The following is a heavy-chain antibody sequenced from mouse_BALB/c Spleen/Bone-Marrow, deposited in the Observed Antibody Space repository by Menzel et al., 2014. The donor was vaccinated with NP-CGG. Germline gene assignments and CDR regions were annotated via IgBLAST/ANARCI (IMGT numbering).Heavy chain of an antibody. CDR1: GYAFSNYG. V-gene: IGHV1-80*01. D-gene: IGHD2-4*01. CDR2: IYPGDGET. J-gene: IGHJ4*01. CDR3: ASVYDYGRGYAMDY. Sequence: QVQLQQSGAELVRPGSSVKISCKASGYAFSNYGMNWVKQRPGRGLEWIGQIYPGDGETNYNGEFEGRVTLAADKSSSTAYMQVISLTSEDSAVYFCASVYDYGRGYAMDYWGQGTSVTVSS.